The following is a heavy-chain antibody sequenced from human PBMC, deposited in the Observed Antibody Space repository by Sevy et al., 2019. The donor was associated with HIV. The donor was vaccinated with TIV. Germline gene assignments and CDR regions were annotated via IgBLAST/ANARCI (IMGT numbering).Heavy chain of an antibody. CDR1: GFTFDDYA. J-gene: IGHJ3*02. V-gene: IGHV3-20*04. CDR2: INWSGSNT. CDR3: ARNTYYYDTTGFGAFDI. D-gene: IGHD3-22*01. Sequence: GGSLRLPCAASGFTFDDYAMSWVRQAPGKGLEWVSGINWSGSNTGYADSVKGRFTISRDSAKTSLYLQMNSLRTEDTALYYCARNTYYYDTTGFGAFDIWGQGTMVTVSS.